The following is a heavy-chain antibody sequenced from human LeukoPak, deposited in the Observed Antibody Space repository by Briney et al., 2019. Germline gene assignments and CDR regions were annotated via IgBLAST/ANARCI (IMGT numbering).Heavy chain of an antibody. CDR1: GGSFSGYY. CDR3: ARGYYCDSSGYQPYYFDY. CDR2: INHSGST. V-gene: IGHV4-34*01. J-gene: IGHJ4*02. Sequence: SETLSLTCAVYGGSFSGYYWSWIRQPPGKGLEWIGEINHSGSTNYNPSLKSRVTISVDTSKNQFSLKLSSVTAADTAVYYCARGYYCDSSGYQPYYFDYWGQGTLVTVSS. D-gene: IGHD3-22*01.